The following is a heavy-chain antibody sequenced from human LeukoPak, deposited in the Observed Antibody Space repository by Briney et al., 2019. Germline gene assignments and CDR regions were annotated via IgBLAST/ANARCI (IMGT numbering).Heavy chain of an antibody. CDR3: ARESSGHLGEYYFDY. J-gene: IGHJ4*02. CDR2: IWYDGSNK. CDR1: GFTFSSYG. D-gene: IGHD3-10*01. V-gene: IGHV3-33*01. Sequence: GGSLRLSCAASGFTFSSYGMHWVRQAPGKGLEWVAVIWYDGSNKYYADSVKGRFTISRDNSKNTLYLQMNSLRAEDTAVYHCARESSGHLGEYYFDYWGQGTLVTVSS.